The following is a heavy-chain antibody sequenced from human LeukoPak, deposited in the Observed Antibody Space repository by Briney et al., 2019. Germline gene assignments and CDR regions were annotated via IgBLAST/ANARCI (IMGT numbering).Heavy chain of an antibody. D-gene: IGHD2-2*01. CDR1: GFTLSSYG. CDR2: IWYDGSNK. J-gene: IGHJ4*02. CDR3: AKEYCSSTSCYFDY. V-gene: IGHV3-33*06. Sequence: GRSLRLSCAASGFTLSSYGMHWVRQAPGKGLEWVAVIWYDGSNKYYADSVKGRFTISRDNSKNTLYLQMNSLRAEDTAVYYCAKEYCSSTSCYFDYWGQGTLVTVSS.